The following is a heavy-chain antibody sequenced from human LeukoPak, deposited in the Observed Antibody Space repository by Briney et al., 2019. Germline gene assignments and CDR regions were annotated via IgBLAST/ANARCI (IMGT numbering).Heavy chain of an antibody. J-gene: IGHJ4*02. V-gene: IGHV1-2*02. CDR2: INPNSGGT. Sequence: ASVKVSCKASGYTFAGYYMHWVRQAPGQGLEWMGWINPNSGGTNYAQKFQGRVTMTRDTSISTAYMELSRLRSDDTAVYHCAREIAAAGPPQDWGQGTLVTVSS. CDR1: GYTFAGYY. D-gene: IGHD6-13*01. CDR3: AREIAAAGPPQD.